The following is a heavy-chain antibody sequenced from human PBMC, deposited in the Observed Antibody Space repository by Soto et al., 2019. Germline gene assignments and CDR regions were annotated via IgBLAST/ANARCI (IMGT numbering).Heavy chain of an antibody. D-gene: IGHD6-19*01. CDR1: GFTFGGSA. Sequence: EGQLVESGGGLVQPGGSLKLSCAASGFTFGGSAMHWVLQASGKGLEWVGHIRSKTNSYATAYAESVKGRFTISRDDSMNTAYLQMNSLKTEDTAVYFCTRQTDAVQWLVVPTDYNFDYWGQGTLVTVSS. CDR2: IRSKTNSYAT. V-gene: IGHV3-73*02. J-gene: IGHJ4*02. CDR3: TRQTDAVQWLVVPTDYNFDY.